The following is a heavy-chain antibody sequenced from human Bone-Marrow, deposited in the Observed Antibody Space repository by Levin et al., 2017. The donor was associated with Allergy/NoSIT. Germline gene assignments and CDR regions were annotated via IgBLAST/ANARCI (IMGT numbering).Heavy chain of an antibody. V-gene: IGHV3-21*01. CDR1: GFTLSDYS. J-gene: IGHJ6*03. Sequence: GESLKISCAASGFTLSDYSMNWVRQAPGKGLEWVSSITSDGNSIFYSDLVKGRFSISRDNANNSLYLQMNSLRAEDTALYYCARDPWDTTVSYAHYYYYSYMYVWGVGTTATVSS. D-gene: IGHD5-18*01. CDR3: ARDPWDTTVSYAHYYYYSYMYV. CDR2: ITSDGNSI.